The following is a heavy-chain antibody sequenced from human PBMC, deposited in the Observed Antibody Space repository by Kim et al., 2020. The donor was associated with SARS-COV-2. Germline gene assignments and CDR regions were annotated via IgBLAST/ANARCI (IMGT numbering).Heavy chain of an antibody. CDR1: GFTFSSYA. V-gene: IGHV3-30*04. J-gene: IGHJ4*02. Sequence: GGSLRLSCAASGFTFSSYAMHWVRQAPGKGLEWVAVISYDGSNKYYADSVKGRFTISRDNSKNTLYLQMNSLRAEDTAVYYCARGPRGHFDYWGQGTLVT. CDR3: ARGPRGHFDY. CDR2: ISYDGSNK.